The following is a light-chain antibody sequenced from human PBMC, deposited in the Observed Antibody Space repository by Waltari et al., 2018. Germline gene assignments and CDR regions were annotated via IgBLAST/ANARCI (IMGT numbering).Light chain of an antibody. CDR3: QQYNNWPSYT. CDR2: GAS. Sequence: EIVMTQSPATLSVSPGERATLSCRASQSVSSNLAWYQQKPGQAPRLLIYGASTMATGIPARFSGSGSGTECTLTISSLQSEDFAVYYCQQYNNWPSYTFGQGTKLEIK. CDR1: QSVSSN. J-gene: IGKJ2*01. V-gene: IGKV3-15*01.